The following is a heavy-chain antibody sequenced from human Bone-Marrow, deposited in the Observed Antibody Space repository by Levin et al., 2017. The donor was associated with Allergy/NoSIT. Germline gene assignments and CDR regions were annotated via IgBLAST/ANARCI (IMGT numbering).Heavy chain of an antibody. V-gene: IGHV3-23*01. CDR1: GFTFSTFA. J-gene: IGHJ4*02. Sequence: LSLTCAASGFTFSTFAMSWVRQAPGKGLEWVAAISGSGVSTYYAVSVKGRFTISRDSSKSTSYLQMTSLRAEDTAIYYCARARRYCGGDCTTPAYYFDYWGQGTLVSVSS. CDR2: ISGSGVST. D-gene: IGHD2-21*02. CDR3: ARARRYCGGDCTTPAYYFDY.